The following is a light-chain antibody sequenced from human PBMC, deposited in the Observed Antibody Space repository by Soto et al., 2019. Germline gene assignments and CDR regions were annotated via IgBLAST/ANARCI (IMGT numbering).Light chain of an antibody. CDR2: RNN. V-gene: IGLV1-47*01. CDR3: ATWDDSLNGFYV. CDR1: TSNIGSNY. Sequence: QSALTQPPSASGTPGQGVTISCSRSTSNIGSNYVYWYQQLPGTAPKLLIYRNNQRPSGVPDRFSGSKSGTSASLAISGLRSDDEADYFCATWDDSLNGFYVFGTGTKVTVL. J-gene: IGLJ1*01.